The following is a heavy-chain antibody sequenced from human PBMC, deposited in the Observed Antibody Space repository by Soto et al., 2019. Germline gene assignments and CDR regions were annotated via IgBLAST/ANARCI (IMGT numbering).Heavy chain of an antibody. D-gene: IGHD3-10*01. V-gene: IGHV4-31*03. J-gene: IGHJ4*02. CDR2: IYYSRST. CDR3: ASDAKAGYGSGSYFYS. CDR1: GGSISSGGYY. Sequence: SETLSLTCTVSGGSISSGGYYWSWVRQHPGKGLEWIGYIYYSRSTYYNPSLKSRVTISVDTSKNQFSLKLSSVTAADTAVFYCASDAKAGYGSGSYFYSWGQGTLVTVPS.